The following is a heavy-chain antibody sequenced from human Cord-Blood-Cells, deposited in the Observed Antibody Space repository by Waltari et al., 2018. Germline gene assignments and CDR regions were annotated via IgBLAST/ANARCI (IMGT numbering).Heavy chain of an antibody. D-gene: IGHD1-26*01. CDR2: TTHSGST. CDR3: ARGGWSSYSCFDP. V-gene: IGHV4-34*01. J-gene: IGHJ5*02. CDR1: GGSFSGYY. Sequence: QVQLQPRGAGLLKPSETLSLTCPGDGGSFSGYYWSWIRQPPGKWLESIGETTHSGSTNHSPSLKRRLTISLDSQQSQLSVRLRYVTVAATAVYCCARGGWSSYSCFDPGGQGTLVT.